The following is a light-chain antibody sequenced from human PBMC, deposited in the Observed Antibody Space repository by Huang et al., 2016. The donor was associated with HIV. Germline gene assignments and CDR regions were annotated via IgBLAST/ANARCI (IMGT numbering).Light chain of an antibody. Sequence: DIQMTQSPSTLSASVGDRVTITCRASQSISNWLAWYQQKPGKAPELLSYDASNLERGGPLRFSGSGSGTEFNLAISSLQPDDFANYYCQQYNTYPWTFGQGTKVEIK. J-gene: IGKJ1*01. V-gene: IGKV1-5*01. CDR2: DAS. CDR1: QSISNW. CDR3: QQYNTYPWT.